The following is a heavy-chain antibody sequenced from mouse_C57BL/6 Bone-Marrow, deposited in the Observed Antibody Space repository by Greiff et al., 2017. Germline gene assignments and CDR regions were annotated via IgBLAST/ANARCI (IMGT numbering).Heavy chain of an antibody. CDR2: FYPGSGSI. V-gene: IGHV1-62-2*01. CDR3: ARHERYYEYEWYFDY. D-gene: IGHD2-4*01. CDR1: GYIFTEYT. J-gene: IGHJ2*01. Sequence: QVHVKQSGAELVKPGASVKLSCKASGYIFTEYTIHWVKQRSGQGLEWIGWFYPGSGSIKYNERFKYKATLTADNSSNTVYMELSRLTSEDSAVYFCARHERYYEYEWYFDYWGQGTTLTVSS.